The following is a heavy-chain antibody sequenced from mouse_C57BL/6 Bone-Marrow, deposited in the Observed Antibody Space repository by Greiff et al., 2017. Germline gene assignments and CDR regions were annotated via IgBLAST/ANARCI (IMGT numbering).Heavy chain of an antibody. CDR1: GFTFSDYG. V-gene: IGHV5-17*01. CDR2: ISSGSSTI. Sequence: EVKLMESGGGLVKPGGSLQLSCAASGFTFSDYGMQWVRQAPEKGLEWVAYISSGSSTIYYEDTVKGRFTLSRDNAKNTLFLQMTSLRSEDTAMYYYAKHWEGYAMDDWGQATAVTVSS. J-gene: IGHJ4*01. D-gene: IGHD4-1*01. CDR3: AKHWEGYAMDD.